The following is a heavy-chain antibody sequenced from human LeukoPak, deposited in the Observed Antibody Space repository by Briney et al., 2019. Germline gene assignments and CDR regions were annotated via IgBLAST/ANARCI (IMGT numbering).Heavy chain of an antibody. J-gene: IGHJ4*02. CDR1: GVTLSTYA. Sequence: GGSLRLSCAASGVTLSTYAMSWARQAPGKGLEWVSGISSSGSGDNTYYADSVKGRFTISRDSSENTLFLQMNSLRAEDTAVYYCAREGPGLDYWGQGTLVTVSS. CDR3: AREGPGLDY. D-gene: IGHD1-14*01. V-gene: IGHV3-23*01. CDR2: ISSSGSGDNT.